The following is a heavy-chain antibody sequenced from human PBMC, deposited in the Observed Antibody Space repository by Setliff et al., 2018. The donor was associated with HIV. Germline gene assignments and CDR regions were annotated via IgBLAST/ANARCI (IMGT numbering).Heavy chain of an antibody. J-gene: IGHJ4*02. CDR3: ARSYGDPQVKLDY. CDR1: GYGFPGFW. CDR2: IYPGDSDT. Sequence: HGESLTISCRGSGYGFPGFWITWVRQMPGKGLEWMGMIYPGDSDTRYSPSFQGQVSISVDKSINTAYLQWGSLKASDTAIYYCARSYGDPQVKLDYWGQGTRVTVAS. D-gene: IGHD4-17*01. V-gene: IGHV5-51*01.